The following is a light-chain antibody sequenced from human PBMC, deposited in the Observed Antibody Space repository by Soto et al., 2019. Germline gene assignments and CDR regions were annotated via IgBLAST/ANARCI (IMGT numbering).Light chain of an antibody. V-gene: IGKV3-11*01. CDR2: GAS. CDR1: QSVSSH. Sequence: EIVMTQSPATLSVSPGESATLSCRASQSVSSHLGWFQQKPGQVPRLLIYGASHRVPGIPARFSGSGSGTNFTLAISSLEPEDFAVYYCQQRSNWPQTFGQGTKVDIK. CDR3: QQRSNWPQT. J-gene: IGKJ1*01.